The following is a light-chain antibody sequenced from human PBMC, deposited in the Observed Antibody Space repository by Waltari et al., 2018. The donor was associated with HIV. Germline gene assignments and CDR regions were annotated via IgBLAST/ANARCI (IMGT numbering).Light chain of an antibody. J-gene: IGLJ1*01. V-gene: IGLV2-14*01. CDR3: TSYTSRSTLV. CDR1: SSDVGGYNY. Sequence: QSALTQPASVSGSPGQSITISCTGTSSDVGGYNYVSWYQHHPGKAPKLIVYEVNNRPSGVSNRFSGSKSGNTASLTISGLQAEDEADYYCTSYTSRSTLVFGIGTKVTVL. CDR2: EVN.